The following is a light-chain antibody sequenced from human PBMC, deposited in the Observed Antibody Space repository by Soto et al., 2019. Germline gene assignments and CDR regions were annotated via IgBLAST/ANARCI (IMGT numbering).Light chain of an antibody. J-gene: IGKJ4*01. Sequence: DIQMAQSPSSLSASVGDTVTITCRASQGISSYLAWYQQKPGKVPKLLIYAASTLQSGVPSRFSGSASGTDFTFTISSLQPEDVGTYYCQKYNSAPLTFGGGTKVEIK. V-gene: IGKV1-27*01. CDR1: QGISSY. CDR3: QKYNSAPLT. CDR2: AAS.